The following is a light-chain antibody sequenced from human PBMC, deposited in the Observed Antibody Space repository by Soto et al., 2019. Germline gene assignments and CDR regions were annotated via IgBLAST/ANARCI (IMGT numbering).Light chain of an antibody. J-gene: IGKJ4*01. Sequence: EMVMTQSPVTLSGSPGERVTLSCRASRTISRNLAWYQQKPGQAPRLLIYGASTRATGIPDRFSGSGSGTEFTLTINSLQSDDFAMYYCQPHNNWPVVTFGGGTRVEIK. CDR2: GAS. CDR1: RTISRN. CDR3: QPHNNWPVVT. V-gene: IGKV3-15*01.